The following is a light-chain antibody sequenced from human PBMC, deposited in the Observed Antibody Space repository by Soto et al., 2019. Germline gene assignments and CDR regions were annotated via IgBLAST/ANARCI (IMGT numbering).Light chain of an antibody. V-gene: IGLV2-14*01. Sequence: HSVLTQPASVSGSPGQSITISCTGTSSDVGGYNYVSWYQHHPGKAPKLMIYEVSLRPSGVSNRFSGSKSGNTASLTISGLLAEDEADYYCSSSTSSSTYLFGSGTKLTVL. CDR2: EVS. CDR3: SSSTSSSTYL. CDR1: SSDVGGYNY. J-gene: IGLJ6*01.